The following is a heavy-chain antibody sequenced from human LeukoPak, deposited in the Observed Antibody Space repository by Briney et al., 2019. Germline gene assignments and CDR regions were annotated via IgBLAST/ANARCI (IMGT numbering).Heavy chain of an antibody. CDR2: ISAYNGNT. D-gene: IGHD1-26*01. CDR1: GYPFTDYG. Sequence: ASVKVSCKASGYPFTDYGIGWVRQAPGQGPEWTGWISAYNGNTNYAQKIQGRVTMTTDPSTSTVYMELKSLRSDDTAVYYCARRFKQDVLGTTMGWFDPWGQGTLITVSS. CDR3: ARRFKQDVLGTTMGWFDP. J-gene: IGHJ5*02. V-gene: IGHV1-18*01.